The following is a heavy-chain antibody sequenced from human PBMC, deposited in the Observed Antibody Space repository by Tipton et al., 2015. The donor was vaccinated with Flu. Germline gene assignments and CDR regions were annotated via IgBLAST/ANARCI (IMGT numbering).Heavy chain of an antibody. CDR1: SGSITSGY. CDR3: ARHTGDSVRGVIDY. Sequence: TLSLTCTVSSGSITSGYWSWVRQSPGKGLEWIGFVHYSGSTNYNPSLRSRVTISVDMSKTQFSLKLTSVTAADTAVYYCARHTGDSVRGVIDYWGQGTLVTVSS. CDR2: VHYSGST. V-gene: IGHV4-59*01. J-gene: IGHJ4*02. D-gene: IGHD3-10*02.